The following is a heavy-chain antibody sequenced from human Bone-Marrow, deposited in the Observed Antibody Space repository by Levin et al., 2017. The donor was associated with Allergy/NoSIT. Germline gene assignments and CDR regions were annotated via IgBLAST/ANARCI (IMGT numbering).Heavy chain of an antibody. D-gene: IGHD6-19*01. CDR2: VNPNSGGT. J-gene: IGHJ4*02. CDR1: GYTFSDYF. CDR3: ARLPNGQWQERNNYSAC. Sequence: ASVKVSCKASGYTFSDYFTHWVRQAPGQGLEWMGWVNPNSGGTNYAHHLQDRVTMTTDSSSTTAYMELKSLISDDTAVYYCARLPNGQWQERNNYSACWGQRPLVTVSS. V-gene: IGHV1-2*02.